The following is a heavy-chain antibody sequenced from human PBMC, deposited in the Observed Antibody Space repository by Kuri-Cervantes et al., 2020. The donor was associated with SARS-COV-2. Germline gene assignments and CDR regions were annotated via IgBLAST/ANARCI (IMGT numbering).Heavy chain of an antibody. D-gene: IGHD1-1*01. CDR3: ASGGQLPYYYYYYYMDV. J-gene: IGHJ6*03. V-gene: IGHV1-69*05. Sequence: SVKVSCKASGGTFSSYAISWVRQAPGQGLEWMGGIIPIFGTANYAQKFQGRVTITTDESTSTAYMELSSLRSEDTAVYYCASGGQLPYYYYYYYMDVWGKGTTGHRLL. CDR2: IIPIFGTA. CDR1: GGTFSSYA.